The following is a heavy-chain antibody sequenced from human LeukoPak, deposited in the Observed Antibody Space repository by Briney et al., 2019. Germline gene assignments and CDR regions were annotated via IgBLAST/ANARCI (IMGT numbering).Heavy chain of an antibody. J-gene: IGHJ4*02. Sequence: PGGSLRLSCAAPGFTFSSSDMQWVPQATGKGLEWVSGISSGGATFYAGSVRGRFTISRENAKNSLYLQMNSLRAEDTAMYHCVTGSEGWAYWGQGALVTVSS. CDR1: GFTFSSSD. CDR3: VTGSEGWAY. D-gene: IGHD1-26*01. CDR2: ISSGGAT. V-gene: IGHV3-13*01.